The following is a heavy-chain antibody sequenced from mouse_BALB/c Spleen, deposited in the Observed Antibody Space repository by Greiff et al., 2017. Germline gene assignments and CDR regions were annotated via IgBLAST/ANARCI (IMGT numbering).Heavy chain of an antibody. Sequence: EVKLVESGGDLVKPGGSLKLSCAASGFTFSSYGMSWVRQTPDKRLEWVATISSGGSYTYYPDSVKGRFTISRDNAKNTLYLQMSSLKSEDTAMYYCARGWDVGVYYFDYWGQGTTLTVSS. D-gene: IGHD4-1*01. CDR1: GFTFSSYG. CDR3: ARGWDVGVYYFDY. CDR2: ISSGGSYT. V-gene: IGHV5-6*01. J-gene: IGHJ2*01.